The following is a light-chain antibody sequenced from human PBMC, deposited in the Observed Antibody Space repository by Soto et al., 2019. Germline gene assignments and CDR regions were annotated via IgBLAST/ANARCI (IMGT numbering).Light chain of an antibody. CDR1: QSVSSSY. CDR3: QQYGSSTGT. V-gene: IGKV3-20*01. Sequence: ETVLTQSPATLSLSPGERATLSCRASQSVSSSYLAWYQQKPGQAPRLIIYGASSRATGIPDRFSGSWSGTDCTLTISRLEPEDVSVYYCQQYGSSTGTLGQGTKVDIK. CDR2: GAS. J-gene: IGKJ1*01.